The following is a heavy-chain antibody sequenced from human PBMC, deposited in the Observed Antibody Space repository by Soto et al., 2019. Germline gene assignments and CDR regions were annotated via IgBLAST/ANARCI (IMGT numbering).Heavy chain of an antibody. CDR1: GFTFSSYA. CDR2: ISGSGGST. Sequence: PGGSLRLSCAASGFTFSSYAMSWVRQAPGKGLEWVSAISGSGGSTYYADSVKGRFTISRDNSKNTLYLQMNSLRAEDTAVYYCPNHNSYHRSGYYAHFDHWGQGTLVTVSS. CDR3: PNHNSYHRSGYYAHFDH. V-gene: IGHV3-23*01. D-gene: IGHD3-22*01. J-gene: IGHJ4*02.